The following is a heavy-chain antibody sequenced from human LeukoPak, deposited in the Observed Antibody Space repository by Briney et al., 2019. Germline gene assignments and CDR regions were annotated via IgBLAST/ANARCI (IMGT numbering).Heavy chain of an antibody. J-gene: IGHJ4*02. CDR2: INPNSGGT. V-gene: IGHV1-2*04. CDR3: ARQRGYSYGFDY. CDR1: GYTFTGYY. Sequence: XVXXXASGYTFTGYYMHRVRQAPGQGLEWMGWINPNSGGTNYAQKFQGWVTMTRDTSISTAYMELSRPRSDDTAVYYCARQRGYSYGFDYWGQGTLVTVSS. D-gene: IGHD5-18*01.